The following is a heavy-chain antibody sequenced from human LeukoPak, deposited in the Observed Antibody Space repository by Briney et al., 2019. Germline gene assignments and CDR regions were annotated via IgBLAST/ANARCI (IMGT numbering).Heavy chain of an antibody. CDR1: RFTERSSY. D-gene: IGHD1-26*01. CDR3: ARDRRELGPSYFDY. CDR2: IYCGGST. Sequence: GGSLTLPCAASRFTERSSYMSCLRQARGKGLEWVSVIYCGGSTYYADSVKGRFTISRDNSKNTLYLQMNSLRVEDTAVYYCARDRRELGPSYFDYWGQGTLVTVSS. V-gene: IGHV3-66*02. J-gene: IGHJ4*02.